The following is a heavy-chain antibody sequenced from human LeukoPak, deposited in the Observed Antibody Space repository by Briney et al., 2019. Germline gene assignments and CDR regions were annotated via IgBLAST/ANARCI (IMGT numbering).Heavy chain of an antibody. J-gene: IGHJ4*02. CDR2: TNSTGTGT. D-gene: IGHD2-2*01. Sequence: GGSLRLSCEVSGFTFNYYWMHWIRQAPGKGLEWVSRTNSTGTGTSYADSVKGRFTISRDNAKNTLYLQMHSLRVDDTAVYYCARETYCTNTSCPIGDHFDYWGQGTLVTVSS. CDR3: ARETYCTNTSCPIGDHFDY. V-gene: IGHV3-74*01. CDR1: GFTFNYYW.